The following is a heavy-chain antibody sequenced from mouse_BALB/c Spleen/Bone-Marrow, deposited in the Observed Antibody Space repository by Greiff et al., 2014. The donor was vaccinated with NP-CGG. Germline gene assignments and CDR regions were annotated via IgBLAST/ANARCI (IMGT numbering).Heavy chain of an antibody. CDR2: IRNKANGYTT. CDR1: GFTFTDYY. CDR3: ARDDYYAMDY. Sequence: EVKLLESGGGLVQPGGSLRLSCATSGFTFTDYYISWVRQPPGKALEWLVFIRNKANGYTTEYSASVKGRFTISRDNSQSILYLQMNTLRAEDSATYYCARDDYYAMDYWGQGTSVTVSS. V-gene: IGHV7-3*02. J-gene: IGHJ4*01.